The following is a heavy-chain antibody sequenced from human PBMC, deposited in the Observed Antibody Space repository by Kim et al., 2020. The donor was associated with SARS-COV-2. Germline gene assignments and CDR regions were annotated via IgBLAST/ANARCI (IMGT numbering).Heavy chain of an antibody. CDR1: GFTFSTDW. CDR2: IKRDGSAT. Sequence: GGSLRLSCAASGFTFSTDWMHWVRQAPGKGLVWVSLIKRDGSATYYADSVKGRFTISRDNAKNTLYLQMNSLRTEDTAVYYCRYTTMARGVDYWGHGTLV. D-gene: IGHD5-18*01. CDR3: RYTTMARGVDY. J-gene: IGHJ4*01. V-gene: IGHV3-74*01.